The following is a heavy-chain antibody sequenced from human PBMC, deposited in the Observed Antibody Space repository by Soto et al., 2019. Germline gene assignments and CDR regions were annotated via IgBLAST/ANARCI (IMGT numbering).Heavy chain of an antibody. J-gene: IGHJ4*02. CDR2: INVGNGNA. Sequence: QVQFVQSGAEVKKPGASVKLSCKTSGYTYTEYAIHWVRQAPGQGLEWMGWINVGNGNAKYSQRVEGRGTMTRDASASTVYMEVGSLASEDTAVYYCTSSSERGYWGQGTLVTVSS. CDR1: GYTYTEYA. CDR3: TSSSERGY. V-gene: IGHV1-3*01.